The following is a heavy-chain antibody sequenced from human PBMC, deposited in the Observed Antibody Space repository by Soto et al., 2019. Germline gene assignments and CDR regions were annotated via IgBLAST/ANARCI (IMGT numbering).Heavy chain of an antibody. CDR1: GGSFTSNNW. CDR2: IYRTGST. D-gene: IGHD1-7*01. CDR3: ASRDPGTSFDY. Sequence: SETLSLTCAVSGGSFTSNNWWTWVRQPPGQGLEWIGEIYRTGSTNYNPSLKSRVTISLDKSENQFSLKVTSLTAADTAVYYCASRDPGTSFDYWGQGTLVTVSS. V-gene: IGHV4-4*02. J-gene: IGHJ4*02.